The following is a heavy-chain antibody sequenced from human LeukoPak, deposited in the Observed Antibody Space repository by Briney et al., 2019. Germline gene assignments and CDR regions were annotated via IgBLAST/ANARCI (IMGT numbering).Heavy chain of an antibody. D-gene: IGHD5-12*01. CDR1: GFTFSSYW. CDR2: INSDGYST. CDR3: ARDRRGHSGYDPGWFDP. J-gene: IGHJ5*02. V-gene: IGHV3-74*01. Sequence: GGSLRLSCVASGFTFSSYWMHWVRQAPGKGLVWVSRINSDGYSTSYADSVKGRFTISRDNAKNTVYLQMNSLRAEDTAVYYCARDRRGHSGYDPGWFDPWGQGTLVTVSS.